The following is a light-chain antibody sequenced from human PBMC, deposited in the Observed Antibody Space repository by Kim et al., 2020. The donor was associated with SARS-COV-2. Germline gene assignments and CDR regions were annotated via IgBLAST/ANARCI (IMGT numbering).Light chain of an antibody. Sequence: DIQMTQSPSSLSASVGDGVTITCRASQGINRDLAWYQQRPGKVPKLLIYGASTLQSGVPSRFSGGGSGTDFTLTISGLQPEDVATYYCQKYNSAPWTFGQGTKV. CDR3: QKYNSAPWT. CDR2: GAS. V-gene: IGKV1-27*01. CDR1: QGINRD. J-gene: IGKJ1*01.